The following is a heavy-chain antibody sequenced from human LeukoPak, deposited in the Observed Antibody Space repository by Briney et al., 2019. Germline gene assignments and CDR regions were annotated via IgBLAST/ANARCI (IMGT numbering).Heavy chain of an antibody. V-gene: IGHV5-51*01. Sequence: GESLKISCKGSGYTFTNYWIAWVRQMPGKGLEWMGIIYPGDSDTRYSPSFQGQVTISADKSISTAYLQWSGLKASDTAMYYCARAMVRGVIKNFDYWGQGTLVTVSS. CDR2: IYPGDSDT. D-gene: IGHD3-10*01. J-gene: IGHJ4*02. CDR1: GYTFTNYW. CDR3: ARAMVRGVIKNFDY.